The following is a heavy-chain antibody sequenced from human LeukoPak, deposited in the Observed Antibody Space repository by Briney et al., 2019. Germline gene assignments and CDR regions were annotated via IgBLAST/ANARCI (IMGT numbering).Heavy chain of an antibody. CDR2: IKQDGSET. CDR3: ARGPYSGSYYVPYYYYYMDV. Sequence: GGSLRLSCVASGFTFSAYWMSWVRQAPGKGLEYMASIKQDGSETYYVDSVKGRSTISRDNAKNSLYLQMNSLRAEDTAVYYCARGPYSGSYYVPYYYYYMDVWGKGTTVTISS. J-gene: IGHJ6*03. CDR1: GFTFSAYW. V-gene: IGHV3-7*01. D-gene: IGHD1-26*01.